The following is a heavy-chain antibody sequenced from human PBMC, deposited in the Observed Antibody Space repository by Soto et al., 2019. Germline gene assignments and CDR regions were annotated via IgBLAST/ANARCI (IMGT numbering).Heavy chain of an antibody. V-gene: IGHV3-53*01. CDR3: AGAPNNNSGSAGYFDY. CDR2: IYSGGST. Sequence: GGSLRLSCAASGLTVSTKYMSWVRQAPGKGLEWVSIIYSGGSTYYADSVKGRFTISRDNSENTLYLQMNSLRAEDTAVYYCAGAPNNNSGSAGYFDYWGQGT. CDR1: GLTVSTKY. D-gene: IGHD5-12*01. J-gene: IGHJ4*02.